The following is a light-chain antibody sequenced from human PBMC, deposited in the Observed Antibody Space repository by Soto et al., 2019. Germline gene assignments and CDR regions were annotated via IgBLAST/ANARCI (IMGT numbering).Light chain of an antibody. CDR3: QQYDDWLRLT. CDR2: GAS. CDR1: QSVSSN. J-gene: IGKJ4*01. V-gene: IGKV3-15*01. Sequence: EIVLTQSPGTLSLSPGERATLSCRASQSVSSNLAWYQQKPGQAPRLLIYGASTRATGIPARFSGSGSGTEFTLTISSLQSEDFAVYFCQQYDDWLRLTFGGGTKVDIK.